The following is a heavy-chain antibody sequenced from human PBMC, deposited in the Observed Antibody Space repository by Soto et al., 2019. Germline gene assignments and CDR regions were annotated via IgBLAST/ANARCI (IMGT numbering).Heavy chain of an antibody. J-gene: IGHJ4*02. V-gene: IGHV4-34*01. D-gene: IGHD6-6*01. Sequence: LSLTCSVYGGSFSGYYWSWIRQPPGKGLEWIGEINHSGSTNYNPSLKSRVTMSVDTSKNQFSLKLSSVTAADTAVYYCARTSRFDYWGKGTQVTVSS. CDR2: INHSGST. CDR1: GGSFSGYY. CDR3: ARTSRFDY.